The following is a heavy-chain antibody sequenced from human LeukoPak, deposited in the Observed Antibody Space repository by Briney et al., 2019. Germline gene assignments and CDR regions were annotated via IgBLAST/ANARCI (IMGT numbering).Heavy chain of an antibody. CDR1: GFTFSSYG. V-gene: IGHV3-33*01. CDR2: IWYDGSNK. D-gene: IGHD2-15*01. Sequence: PGRSLRLSCAASGFTFSSYGMHWVRQAPGKGLEGVAVIWYDGSNKYYADSVKGRFTISRDNSKNTLYLQMNSLRAEDTAVYYCARAKAYCSGGSCYSDYYYGMDVWGKGTTVTVSS. J-gene: IGHJ6*04. CDR3: ARAKAYCSGGSCYSDYYYGMDV.